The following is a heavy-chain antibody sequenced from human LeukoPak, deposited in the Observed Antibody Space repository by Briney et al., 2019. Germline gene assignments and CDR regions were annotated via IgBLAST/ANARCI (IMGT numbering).Heavy chain of an antibody. J-gene: IGHJ6*02. CDR2: ISGSGGST. V-gene: IGHV3-23*01. Sequence: GGSLRLSCAASGFTFSSYAMSWVRQAPGKGLEWVSVISGSGGSTYYADSVKGRFTISRDNSKNTLYLQMNSLRAEDTAVYYCAKDALDIVVVPAAHPYYYYGMDVWGQGTTVTVSS. D-gene: IGHD2-2*03. CDR3: AKDALDIVVVPAAHPYYYYGMDV. CDR1: GFTFSSYA.